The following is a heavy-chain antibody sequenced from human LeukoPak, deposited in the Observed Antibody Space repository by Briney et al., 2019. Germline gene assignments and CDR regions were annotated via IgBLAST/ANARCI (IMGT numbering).Heavy chain of an antibody. CDR1: GGTFSSYA. Sequence: GASVKVSCKASGGTFSSYAISWVRQAPGQGLEWMGWISAYNGNAQKLQGRVTMTTDTSTSTAYMELRSLRSDDTAVYYCARDLRPEEMGATVGQALIVWGQGTMVTVSA. J-gene: IGHJ3*01. CDR2: ISAYNG. D-gene: IGHD1-26*01. V-gene: IGHV1-18*01. CDR3: ARDLRPEEMGATVGQALIV.